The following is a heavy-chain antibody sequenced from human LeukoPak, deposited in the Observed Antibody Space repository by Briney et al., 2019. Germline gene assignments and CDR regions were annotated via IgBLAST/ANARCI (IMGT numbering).Heavy chain of an antibody. D-gene: IGHD2-2*01. CDR3: ARDSSPLEGVPAGEWWFDP. V-gene: IGHV4-31*03. Sequence: PSETLSLTCTVSGGSISSGGYYWNWIRQHPGKGLEWIGYIYHSGSTYYNPSLKSRVTISVDRSKNQFSLKLSSVTAADTAVYYCARDSSPLEGVPAGEWWFDPWGQGTLVTVSS. CDR1: GGSISSGGYY. J-gene: IGHJ5*02. CDR2: IYHSGST.